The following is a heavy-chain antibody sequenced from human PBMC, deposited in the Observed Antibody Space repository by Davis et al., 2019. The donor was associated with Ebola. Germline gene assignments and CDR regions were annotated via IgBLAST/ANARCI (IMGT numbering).Heavy chain of an antibody. Sequence: ASVKVSCKASGYTFTSYGISWVRQAPGQGLEWMGWISAYNGNTKYSQKFQGRVTITRDTSASTAYMELSSLTSEDTAVYYCARWGLRLRYYYYGMDVWGQGTTVTVSS. J-gene: IGHJ6*02. D-gene: IGHD4-17*01. CDR2: ISAYNGNT. CDR3: ARWGLRLRYYYYGMDV. V-gene: IGHV1-18*01. CDR1: GYTFTSYG.